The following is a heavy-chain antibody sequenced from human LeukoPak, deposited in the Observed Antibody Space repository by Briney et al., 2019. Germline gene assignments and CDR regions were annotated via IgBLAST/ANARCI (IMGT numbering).Heavy chain of an antibody. J-gene: IGHJ4*02. Sequence: PGGSLRLSCAASGFTASSKHMSWVRQAPGKGPEWVSTLYSNGNTYYADSVKGRFTISRDNSKNTLSLQMNSLRAEDTAVYYCARSSGSYLHIDYWGQGTLVTVSS. D-gene: IGHD1-26*01. V-gene: IGHV3-53*01. CDR1: GFTASSKH. CDR2: LYSNGNT. CDR3: ARSSGSYLHIDY.